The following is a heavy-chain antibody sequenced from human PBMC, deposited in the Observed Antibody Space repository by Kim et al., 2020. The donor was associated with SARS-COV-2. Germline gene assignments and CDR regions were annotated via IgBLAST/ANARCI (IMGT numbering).Heavy chain of an antibody. CDR2: INHSGST. CDR1: GGSLSGYY. D-gene: IGHD2-15*01. J-gene: IGHJ4*02. Sequence: SETLSLTCAVYGGSLSGYYWSWIRQPPGKGLEWIGEINHSGSTNYNPSLKSRVTISVDTSKNQFSLKLSSVTAADTAVYYCARAWGGKGSPRWGQGTLVTVSS. V-gene: IGHV4-34*01. CDR3: ARAWGGKGSPR.